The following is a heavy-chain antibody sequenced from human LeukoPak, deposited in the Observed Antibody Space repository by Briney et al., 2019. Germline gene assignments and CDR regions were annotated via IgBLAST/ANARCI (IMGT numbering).Heavy chain of an antibody. CDR2: ISSSSSTI. J-gene: IGHJ4*02. CDR3: ARENGYSYGYFDY. V-gene: IGHV3-48*04. CDR1: GFTFSSYS. D-gene: IGHD5-18*01. Sequence: PGGSLRLSCEASGFTFSSYSMMWVRQAPGKGLEWVSYISSSSSTIYYADSVKGRFTISRDNAKNSLYLQMNSRRAEDTAVYYCARENGYSYGYFDYWGQGTLVTVSS.